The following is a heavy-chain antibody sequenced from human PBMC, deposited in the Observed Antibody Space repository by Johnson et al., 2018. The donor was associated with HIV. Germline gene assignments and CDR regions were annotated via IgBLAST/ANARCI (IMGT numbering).Heavy chain of an antibody. J-gene: IGHJ3*02. CDR1: GFPFGGYW. Sequence: VQLVESGGGLVQPGGSLRLSCAASGFPFGGYWMAWVRQAPGKGLEWVASMNQGSEKYYVDSVKGRFTISRDSPKNSLYLQMNSLRAEDTAIYYCARDSGKWSGVRFAFDIWGQGTMVTVSS. CDR3: ARDSGKWSGVRFAFDI. CDR2: MNQGSEK. V-gene: IGHV3-7*01. D-gene: IGHD3-10*01.